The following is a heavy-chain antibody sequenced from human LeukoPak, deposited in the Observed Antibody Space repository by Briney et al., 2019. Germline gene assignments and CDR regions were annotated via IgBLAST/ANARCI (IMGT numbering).Heavy chain of an antibody. J-gene: IGHJ4*02. Sequence: GGSLRLSCAASGFTFNTYGMHWVRQAPGKGLEWVANIKQDGSEKYYVDSVKGRFTISRDNAKNSLYLQMNSLRAEDTAVYYCARDLRFFVYWGQGTLVTVSS. CDR2: IKQDGSEK. CDR1: GFTFNTYG. V-gene: IGHV3-7*01. CDR3: ARDLRFFVY.